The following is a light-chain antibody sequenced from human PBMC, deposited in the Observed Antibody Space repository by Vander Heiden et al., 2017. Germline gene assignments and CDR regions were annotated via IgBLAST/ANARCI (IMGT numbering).Light chain of an antibody. CDR3: MQALQTPLT. CDR2: LSS. Sequence: DIVMTQSPLSLPVTPGEPASISCRPSQSLLHSNGYNYLDWYLQKPGQCPQLLVYLSSNPGTGVPDRFSGSGSGTDFTLKISRVEAEDVEVYYCMQALQTPLTFGEGTKVEIK. CDR1: QSLLHSNGYNY. V-gene: IGKV2-28*01. J-gene: IGKJ4*01.